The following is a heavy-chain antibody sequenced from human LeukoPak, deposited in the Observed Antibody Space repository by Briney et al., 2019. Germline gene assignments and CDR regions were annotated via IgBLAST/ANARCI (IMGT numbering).Heavy chain of an antibody. Sequence: QSGGSLRLSCAASGFTFSSYWMSWVRQAPGKGLEWVANIKQDGSEKYYVDSVKGRFTISRDNAKNSLYLQMNGLRAEDTAVYYCARDRSGSPTDYWGQGTLVTVSS. J-gene: IGHJ4*02. V-gene: IGHV3-7*01. D-gene: IGHD1-26*01. CDR2: IKQDGSEK. CDR1: GFTFSSYW. CDR3: ARDRSGSPTDY.